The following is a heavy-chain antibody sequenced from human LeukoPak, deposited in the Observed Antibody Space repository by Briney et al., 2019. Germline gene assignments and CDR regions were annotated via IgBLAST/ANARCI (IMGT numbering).Heavy chain of an antibody. V-gene: IGHV1-69*05. CDR2: IIPIFGTA. Sequence: SVKVSCKASGGTFSSYAISWVRQAPGQGLEWMGGIIPIFGTANYAQKLQGRVTMTTDTSTSTAYMELRSLRSDDTAVYYCARVWRGSGYFDYWGQGTLVTVSS. D-gene: IGHD2-15*01. CDR1: GGTFSSYA. CDR3: ARVWRGSGYFDY. J-gene: IGHJ4*02.